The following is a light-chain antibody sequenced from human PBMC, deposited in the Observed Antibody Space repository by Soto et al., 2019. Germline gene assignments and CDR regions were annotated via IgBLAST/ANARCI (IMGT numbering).Light chain of an antibody. Sequence: QSFRRQPPSVSGAPGQRFTISCTGSSSNIGAGYDVHWYQQRPGTAPKLLIFGNINRPSGVPDRFSGSKSGTSDSLAITGLQAEDEGDYYCQSYDSTLRARYVFGTGTKVTVL. V-gene: IGLV1-40*01. CDR3: QSYDSTLRARYV. J-gene: IGLJ1*01. CDR1: SSNIGAGYD. CDR2: GNI.